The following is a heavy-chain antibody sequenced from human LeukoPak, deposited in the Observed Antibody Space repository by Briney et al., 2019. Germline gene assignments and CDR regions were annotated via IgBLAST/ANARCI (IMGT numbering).Heavy chain of an antibody. CDR1: GFTFSSYS. CDR2: ISSSSSYI. CDR3: ARHRKHVVVPAAISWFDP. J-gene: IGHJ5*02. Sequence: GGSLRLSCAASGFTFSSYSMNWVRQAPGKGLEWVSSISSSSSYIYYADSVKGRFTISRDNAKNSLYLQMNSLRAEDTAVYYCARHRKHVVVPAAISWFDPWGQGTLVTVSS. D-gene: IGHD2-2*01. V-gene: IGHV3-21*01.